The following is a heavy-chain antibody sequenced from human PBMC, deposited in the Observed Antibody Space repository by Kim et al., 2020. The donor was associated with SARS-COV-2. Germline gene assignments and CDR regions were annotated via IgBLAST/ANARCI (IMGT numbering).Heavy chain of an antibody. CDR2: ISTSGSTI. V-gene: IGHV3-11*04. J-gene: IGHJ6*02. CDR3: ARDPKVGATTPFYYYGMDV. D-gene: IGHD1-26*01. Sequence: GGSLRLSCAASGFTFSDYYMSWIRQAPGKGLEWVSYISTSGSTIYYADSVKGRFTISRDNAKNSLYLQMNSLRAEDTAVYYCARDPKVGATTPFYYYGMDVWGQGTTVTVSS. CDR1: GFTFSDYY.